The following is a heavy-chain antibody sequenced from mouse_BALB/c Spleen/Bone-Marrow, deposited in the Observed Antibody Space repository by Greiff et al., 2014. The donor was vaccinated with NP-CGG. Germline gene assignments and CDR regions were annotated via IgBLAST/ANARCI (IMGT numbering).Heavy chain of an antibody. CDR3: VSHGSWFAY. V-gene: IGHV10-1*02. CDR2: IGSKSNNYAT. J-gene: IGHJ3*01. Sequence: DVMLVESGGGLVQPKGSLKLSCAASGFTFNTYAMNWVRQAPGKGLEWVARIGSKSNNYATYYADSVKDRFTISRDDSQSMLYLQMNNLKTEDTAMYYCVSHGSWFAYWGQGTLVTVSA. CDR1: GFTFNTYA.